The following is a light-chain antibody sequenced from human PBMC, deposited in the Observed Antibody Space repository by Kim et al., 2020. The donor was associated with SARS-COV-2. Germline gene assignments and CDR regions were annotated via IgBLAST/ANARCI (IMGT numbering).Light chain of an antibody. V-gene: IGKV1-5*03. J-gene: IGKJ2*01. CDR1: KSITNS. Sequence: DIHMTQSPSSLSASVGDRVTIACRASKSITNSLAWYQQKPGKAPHLLIYEASTLQSGVPSRFSGSGSQTDFTLTISSLETDDFATYQCQQYNSYPWTFGQGTKLEI. CDR3: QQYNSYPWT. CDR2: EAS.